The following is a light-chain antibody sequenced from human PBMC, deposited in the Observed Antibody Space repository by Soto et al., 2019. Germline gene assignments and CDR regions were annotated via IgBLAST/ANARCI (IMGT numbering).Light chain of an antibody. Sequence: QSALTQPRSVSGSPGQSVTISCTGTSSDVGGYTFVSWYQHHPGKGPKLLISEVSNRPSGVSNRFSGSKSGNTASLTISGLQTEDAADYYCSSYTSSRTVIFGGGTQLTVL. CDR2: EVS. CDR3: SSYTSSRTVI. V-gene: IGLV2-14*01. CDR1: SSDVGGYTF. J-gene: IGLJ2*01.